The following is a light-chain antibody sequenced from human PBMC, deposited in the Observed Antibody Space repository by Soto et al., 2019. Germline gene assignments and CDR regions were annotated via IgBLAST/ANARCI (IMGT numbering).Light chain of an antibody. V-gene: IGKV3-11*01. Sequence: EIVLTQSPATLSLSPGERAALSCRASQSVSSYLAWYQQKPGQAPRLLIYDASKRAPGNPARFTGSGSGTDFTLTISSLEPEDFAVYFCQQRSNWPSTFGGGTKVEI. CDR1: QSVSSY. CDR2: DAS. J-gene: IGKJ4*01. CDR3: QQRSNWPST.